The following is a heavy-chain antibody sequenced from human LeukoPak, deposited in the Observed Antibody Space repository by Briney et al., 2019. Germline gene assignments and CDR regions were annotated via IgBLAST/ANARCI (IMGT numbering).Heavy chain of an antibody. D-gene: IGHD3-16*01. CDR1: GFTFKNYA. CDR3: AKASWVSNVDAVL. CDR2: LRGDGET. Sequence: GGSLRLSCSAVGFTFKNYAMSWVRQSPPRGLDWVSSLRGDGETFYADSVKGRFTLSRDHSRNTVFLQLNNLRVEDTAIYYCAKASWVSNVDAVLWGQGTVVTVSS. V-gene: IGHV3-23*01. J-gene: IGHJ4*02.